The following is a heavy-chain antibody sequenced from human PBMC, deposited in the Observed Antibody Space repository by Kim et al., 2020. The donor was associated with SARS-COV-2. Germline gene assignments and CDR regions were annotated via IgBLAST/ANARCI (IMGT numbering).Heavy chain of an antibody. V-gene: IGHV5-10-1*01. CDR3: ARHYTTGWYFD. CDR1: GYSFTTYW. J-gene: IGHJ4*01. CDR2: IDPSDSYT. Sequence: GESLKISCKGSGYSFTTYWISWVRQMPGRGLECMGSIDPSDSYTNFNPSFQGHVAISADRSISTAYLQWSSLKASDTALYYCARHYTTGWYFDWGQGTLVTVSS. D-gene: IGHD6-19*01.